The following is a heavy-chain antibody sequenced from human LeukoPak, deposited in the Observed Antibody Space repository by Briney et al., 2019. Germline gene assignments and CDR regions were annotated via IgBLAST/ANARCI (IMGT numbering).Heavy chain of an antibody. Sequence: GGSLRLSCAASGFSFNGYNMHWVRQAPGKGLEWVAFIRYDGTNKYFADSVKGRSTVSRDNSKNTLYLQMNSLGAEDTAMYYCAKGYGWEASYYYYFMDVWGKGTTVTISS. D-gene: IGHD1-26*01. J-gene: IGHJ6*03. V-gene: IGHV3-30*02. CDR3: AKGYGWEASYYYYFMDV. CDR1: GFSFNGYN. CDR2: IRYDGTNK.